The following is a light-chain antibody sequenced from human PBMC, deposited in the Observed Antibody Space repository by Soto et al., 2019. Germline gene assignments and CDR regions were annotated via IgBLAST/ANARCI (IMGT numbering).Light chain of an antibody. V-gene: IGLV1-47*02. CDR3: AAWDESLSANYV. CDR2: SNN. CDR1: SSNIGSNY. Sequence: QSALTQPPSASGTPGQRVTISCSGSSSNIGSNYVYWYQQLPGTAPKLLIYSNNQRPSGVPDRFSGSKSGTSASLAISGLRSDDEADYYCAAWDESLSANYVFGTGTKVTVL. J-gene: IGLJ1*01.